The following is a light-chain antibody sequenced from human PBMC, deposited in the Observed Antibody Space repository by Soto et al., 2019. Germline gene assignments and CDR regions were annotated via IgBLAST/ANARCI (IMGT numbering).Light chain of an antibody. Sequence: QSALTQSASVSGSPGQSITISCTGTSSDVGGYNFVSWYQQHPGKAPKLMISEVNNRPSGVSTRFSGSKSGNTASLTISGLQAEDEADYYCSSYTSSSTLVVFGGGTKLTVL. V-gene: IGLV2-14*01. CDR3: SSYTSSSTLVV. J-gene: IGLJ2*01. CDR2: EVN. CDR1: SSDVGGYNF.